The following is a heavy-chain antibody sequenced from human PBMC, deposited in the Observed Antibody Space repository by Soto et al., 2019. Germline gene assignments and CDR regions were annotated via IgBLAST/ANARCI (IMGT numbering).Heavy chain of an antibody. CDR2: TYSGGDT. D-gene: IGHD4-17*01. CDR3: ARNVPVTALGY. V-gene: IGHV3-66*01. Sequence: EVRLVESGGGLVQPGGSLRLSCAASGVTVGNNYISWVLQVPGMGLEWVSVTYSGGDTRYADSVKGRFTMSRDSTKNTVYLQMDSLRAEDTAVYFCARNVPVTALGYWGQGSLVTVSS. CDR1: GVTVGNNY. J-gene: IGHJ4*02.